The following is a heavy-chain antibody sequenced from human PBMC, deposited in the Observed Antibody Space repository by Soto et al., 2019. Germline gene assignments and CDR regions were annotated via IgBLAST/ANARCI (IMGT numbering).Heavy chain of an antibody. V-gene: IGHV3-48*03. CDR1: RFTFSTYE. D-gene: IGHD2-2*01. CDR2: ISTSGSTV. CDR3: VRYCSTTLCNGVATRTFDY. Sequence: GGSLRLSCAASRFTFSTYEMNWVRQAPGKGLEWVSYISTSGSTVYYADSVKGRFTISRDNTRNSLYLQMNSLRDEDTALYYCVRYCSTTLCNGVATRTFDYWGQGALVTVSS. J-gene: IGHJ4*02.